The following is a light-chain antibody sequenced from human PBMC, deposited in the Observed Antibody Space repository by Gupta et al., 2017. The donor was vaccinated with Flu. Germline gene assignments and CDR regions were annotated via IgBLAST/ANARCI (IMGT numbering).Light chain of an antibody. Sequence: QPALTQPASVSASPGQSITISCTGTSSDGGSYNLVSWYQQQPGKAPKLMIYEGSRRPSGVSNRFSASKSGNTAFLTIAGLQAEDDAYYYCCSYAGRRTWVFGGGTMLTVL. V-gene: IGLV2-23*01. CDR1: SSDGGSYNL. CDR3: CSYAGRRTWV. CDR2: EGS. J-gene: IGLJ3*02.